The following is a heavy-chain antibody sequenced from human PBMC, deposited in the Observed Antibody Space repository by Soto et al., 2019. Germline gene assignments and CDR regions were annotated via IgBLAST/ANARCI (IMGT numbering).Heavy chain of an antibody. CDR2: IYTSGTT. D-gene: IGHD3-10*01. CDR1: GDSINNYY. J-gene: IGHJ3*02. V-gene: IGHV4-4*07. Sequence: PSETLSLTCTVSGDSINNYYWSWIRQPAGKGLEWIGRIYTSGTTNYNPSLKSRITMSVDTSKNQFSLKLSSVTAADTAVYYCAGYNYGSYAFDIWGQGTMVTVSS. CDR3: AGYNYGSYAFDI.